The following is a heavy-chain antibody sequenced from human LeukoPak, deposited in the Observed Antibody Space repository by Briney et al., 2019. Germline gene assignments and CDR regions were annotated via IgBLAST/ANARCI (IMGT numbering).Heavy chain of an antibody. Sequence: GRSLRLSCAASGFTFSSYAMHWVRQAPGKGLEWVAVISYDGSNKYYADSVKGRFTISRDNSKNTLYLQMNSLRAEDTAVYYCARGYGDYSAGYYYYYGMDVWGQGTTVTASS. CDR1: GFTFSSYA. CDR2: ISYDGSNK. V-gene: IGHV3-30-3*01. J-gene: IGHJ6*02. D-gene: IGHD4-17*01. CDR3: ARGYGDYSAGYYYYYGMDV.